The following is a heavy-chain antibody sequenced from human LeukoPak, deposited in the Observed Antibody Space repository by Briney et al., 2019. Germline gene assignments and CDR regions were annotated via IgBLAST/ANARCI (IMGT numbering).Heavy chain of an antibody. J-gene: IGHJ4*02. Sequence: AGGSLRLSCAASGLTVTSPYMSWVRGAPGKGREGVSVIYGGGTTYYAASVKGRFTIARDNSENTLHHQMNSLRAEDTAVYYCGRSYSSSWPDIDFWGQGTLVTVSS. V-gene: IGHV3-66*01. CDR2: IYGGGTT. D-gene: IGHD6-13*01. CDR3: GRSYSSSWPDIDF. CDR1: GLTVTSPY.